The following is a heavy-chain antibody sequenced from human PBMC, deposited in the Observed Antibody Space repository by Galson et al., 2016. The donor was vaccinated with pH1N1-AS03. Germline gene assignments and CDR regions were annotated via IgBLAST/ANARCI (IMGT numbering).Heavy chain of an antibody. CDR2: IYWDDDK. CDR1: GFSLSTSGVG. V-gene: IGHV2-5*02. Sequence: PALVKPTQTLTLTCTFSGFSLSTSGVGVGWIRQPPGKALEWLALIYWDDDKRHSPSLKSRLTITTDTSKNQVVLTMTNMDPVDTATYYCAQSDYGDYVDYFDYWGQGTLVTVSS. D-gene: IGHD4-17*01. CDR3: AQSDYGDYVDYFDY. J-gene: IGHJ4*02.